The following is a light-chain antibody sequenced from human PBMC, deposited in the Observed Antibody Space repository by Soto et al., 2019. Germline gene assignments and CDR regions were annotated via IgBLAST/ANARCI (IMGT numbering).Light chain of an antibody. J-gene: IGLJ2*01. CDR1: SSNIGAGYD. CDR3: MSHSSTTDRVV. V-gene: IGLV1-40*01. CDR2: GNS. Sequence: QSVLTQPPSVSGAPGQRVTISCTGSSSNIGAGYDVHWYQQLPGTAPKLLIYGNSNRPSGVPDRFSGSKSDTSASLAITGLQAEDEADYYCMSHSSTTDRVVFGGGTKLTVL.